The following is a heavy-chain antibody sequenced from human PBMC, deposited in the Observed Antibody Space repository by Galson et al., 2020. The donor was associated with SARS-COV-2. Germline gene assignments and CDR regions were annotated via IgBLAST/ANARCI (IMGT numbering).Heavy chain of an antibody. J-gene: IGHJ3*02. CDR3: AKGGMGITMIVVVITTHDAFDI. CDR1: GFTFSSYA. Sequence: GGSLRLSCAASGFTFSSYAMSWVRQAPGKGLEWVSAISGSGGSTYYADAVKGRFTISRDNSKNTLYLQMNSLRAEDTAVYYCAKGGMGITMIVVVITTHDAFDIWGQGTMVTGSS. V-gene: IGHV3-23*01. CDR2: ISGSGGST. D-gene: IGHD3-22*01.